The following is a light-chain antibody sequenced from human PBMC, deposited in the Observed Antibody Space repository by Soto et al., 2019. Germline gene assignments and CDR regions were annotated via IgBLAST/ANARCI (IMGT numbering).Light chain of an antibody. Sequence: DIQMTQSPSTLSASVGDRVTITCWASQSISTWLAWYQQKPGKAPKLLIYKASSLESGVPSRFSGSGSGTEFTLTISSLQPDDFASYYCQQYNSYRSFGQGTKVDIK. J-gene: IGKJ1*01. CDR1: QSISTW. CDR2: KAS. V-gene: IGKV1-5*03. CDR3: QQYNSYRS.